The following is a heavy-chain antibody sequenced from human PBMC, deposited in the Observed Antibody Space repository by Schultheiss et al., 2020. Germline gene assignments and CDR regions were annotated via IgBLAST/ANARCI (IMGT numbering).Heavy chain of an antibody. Sequence: AETLSLTCTVSGGSISSSSYYWGWIRQPPGKGLEWIGSLYYSGSTYYNPSLKSRVTISVDTSKNQFSLQLNSVTPEDTAVYYCAREGPAIWFGELPYYYYYYGRDVWGQGTTVTVSS. J-gene: IGHJ6*02. CDR2: LYYSGST. CDR3: AREGPAIWFGELPYYYYYYGRDV. D-gene: IGHD3-10*01. CDR1: GGSISSSSYY. V-gene: IGHV4-39*02.